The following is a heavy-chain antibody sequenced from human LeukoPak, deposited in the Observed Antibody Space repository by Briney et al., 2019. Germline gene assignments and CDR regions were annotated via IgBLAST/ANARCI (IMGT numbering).Heavy chain of an antibody. V-gene: IGHV3-7*03. CDR3: ASMTVC. J-gene: IGHJ4*02. D-gene: IGHD3-22*01. Sequence: GGSLRLSCAASGFTFSNYWMTWVRQAPGKGLEWVANIKQDGSEKYYVDSVKGRFTVSRDNAKNSLYLQMSSLRAEDTAVYYCASMTVCWGQGTLVTVSS. CDR2: IKQDGSEK. CDR1: GFTFSNYW.